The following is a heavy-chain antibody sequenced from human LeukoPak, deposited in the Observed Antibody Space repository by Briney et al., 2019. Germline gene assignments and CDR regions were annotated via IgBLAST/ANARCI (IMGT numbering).Heavy chain of an antibody. J-gene: IGHJ6*03. CDR3: ARDHQGTYFDFWSGSKANNYCYMDV. CDR1: GGSISSSSYY. D-gene: IGHD3-3*01. Sequence: SETLSLTCTVSGGSISSSSYYWGWIRQPPGKGLEWIGSIYYSGRTYYNPSLKSRVTISVDTSKNQFSLKLSSVTAADTAVYYCARDHQGTYFDFWSGSKANNYCYMDVWGKGTTVTVSS. V-gene: IGHV4-39*07. CDR2: IYYSGRT.